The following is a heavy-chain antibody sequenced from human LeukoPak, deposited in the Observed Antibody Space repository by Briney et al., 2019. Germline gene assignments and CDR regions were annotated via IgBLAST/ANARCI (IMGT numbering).Heavy chain of an antibody. Sequence: GGSLRLSCAASGFTFSSYAMSWVRQAPGKGLEWVSAISGSAGSTYYADSVKGRFTISRDNSKNTLYLQMNSLRAEDTAVYYCARDWGSSGFHDAFDIWGQGTMVTVSS. V-gene: IGHV3-23*01. CDR2: ISGSAGST. CDR1: GFTFSSYA. CDR3: ARDWGSSGFHDAFDI. J-gene: IGHJ3*02. D-gene: IGHD3-22*01.